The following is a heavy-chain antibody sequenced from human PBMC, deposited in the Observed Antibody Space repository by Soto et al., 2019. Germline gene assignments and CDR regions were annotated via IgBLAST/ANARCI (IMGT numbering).Heavy chain of an antibody. Sequence: SETLSLTCTVSGGSISSNTYYWGWIRQPPGKGLEWIGSIYYSGSTYYNPSLKSRVTISVDTSKNQFSLKLSSVTAADTAVYYCARDYYDSSGYSGASDYWGQGTLVTVSS. J-gene: IGHJ4*02. CDR1: GGSISSNTYY. V-gene: IGHV4-39*01. CDR2: IYYSGST. CDR3: ARDYYDSSGYSGASDY. D-gene: IGHD3-22*01.